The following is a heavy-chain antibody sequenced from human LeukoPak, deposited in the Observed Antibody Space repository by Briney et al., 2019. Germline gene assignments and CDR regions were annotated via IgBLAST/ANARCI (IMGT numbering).Heavy chain of an antibody. CDR2: IYYSGST. V-gene: IGHV4-39*01. CDR1: GASISSSSYY. Sequence: PSETLSLTCTVSGASISSSSYYWGWIRQPPGKGLEWIGSIYYSGSTYYNPSLKSRVTISVDTSKNQFSLKLRSVTAADTAVYYCATPMVRGVIPPYRGQGTLVTVSS. CDR3: ATPMVRGVIPPY. J-gene: IGHJ4*02. D-gene: IGHD3-10*01.